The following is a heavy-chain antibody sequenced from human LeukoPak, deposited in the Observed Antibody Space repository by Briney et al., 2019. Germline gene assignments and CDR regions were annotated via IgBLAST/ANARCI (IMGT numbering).Heavy chain of an antibody. CDR3: VGDPGDY. CDR2: ISYDGSNA. V-gene: IGHV3-30*03. CDR1: GFTFNNNA. Sequence: GGSLRLSCIASGFTFNNNAMHWVRQAPGKGLEWVALISYDGSNAYYADSVKGRFTISRDNAKNSLHLQMNTLRVEDTAVYYCVGDPGDYWGQGTLVTVSS. J-gene: IGHJ4*02.